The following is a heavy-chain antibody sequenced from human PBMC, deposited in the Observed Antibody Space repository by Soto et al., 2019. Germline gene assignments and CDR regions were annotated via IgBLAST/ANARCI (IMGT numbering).Heavy chain of an antibody. Sequence: QVQLVESGGGLVKPGGSLRLSCAASGFTFSDYYMSWIRQAPGKGLEWVSYISSSGSTIYYADSVKGRFTISRDNAKNSLYLQMNSLRAEATAVYYCAGAYDYGDQVYYYYGMDVWGQGTTVTVSS. CDR2: ISSSGSTI. CDR1: GFTFSDYY. V-gene: IGHV3-11*01. D-gene: IGHD4-17*01. J-gene: IGHJ6*02. CDR3: AGAYDYGDQVYYYYGMDV.